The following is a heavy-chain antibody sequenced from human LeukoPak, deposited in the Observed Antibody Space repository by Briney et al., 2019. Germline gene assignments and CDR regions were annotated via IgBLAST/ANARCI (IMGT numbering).Heavy chain of an antibody. D-gene: IGHD3-3*01. CDR2: IITMFGTA. V-gene: IGHV1-69*05. CDR1: GGTLSDFA. Sequence: ASVKVSCKASGGTLSDFAVSWVRQAPGQGLEWMGGIITMFGTANSAQKFQDRVTITTDESASTVYMELSSLTSEDTAVYYCARAIRYYDFWSGYSEAALGWFDPWGQGTLVTVSS. CDR3: ARAIRYYDFWSGYSEAALGWFDP. J-gene: IGHJ5*02.